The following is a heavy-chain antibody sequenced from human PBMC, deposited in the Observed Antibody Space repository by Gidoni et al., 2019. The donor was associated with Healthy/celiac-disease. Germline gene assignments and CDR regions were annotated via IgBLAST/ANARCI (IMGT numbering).Heavy chain of an antibody. CDR3: AHARRLWSPYYFDY. CDR1: GFSLSTSGVG. V-gene: IGHV2-5*01. Sequence: QITLKESGPTLVKPTQTLTLTCTFSGFSLSTSGVGVGWIRQPPGKALEWLALIYWNDDKRYSPSLKSRLTITKDTSKNQVVLTMTNMDPVDTATYYCAHARRLWSPYYFDYWGQGTLVTVSS. CDR2: IYWNDDK. D-gene: IGHD5-18*01. J-gene: IGHJ4*02.